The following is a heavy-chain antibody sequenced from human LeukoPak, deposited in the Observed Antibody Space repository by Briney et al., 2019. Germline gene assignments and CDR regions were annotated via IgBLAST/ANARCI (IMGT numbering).Heavy chain of an antibody. CDR1: GYTFTSYY. V-gene: IGHV1-46*01. CDR3: ARGPEYDYGDYSLLDY. Sequence: ASVKVSCKASGYTFTSYYMHWVRQSPGQGLEWMGIINPSGGSTSYAQKFQGRVTMTRDTSTSTVYMELSSLRSEDTAVYYCARGPEYDYGDYSLLDYWGQGTLVTVSS. CDR2: INPSGGST. J-gene: IGHJ4*02. D-gene: IGHD4-17*01.